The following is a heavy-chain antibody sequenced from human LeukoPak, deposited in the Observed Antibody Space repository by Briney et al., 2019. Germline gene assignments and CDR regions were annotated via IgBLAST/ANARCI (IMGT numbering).Heavy chain of an antibody. CDR3: AKDMSGSGYSYGLFDY. CDR2: ISWNSGSI. J-gene: IGHJ4*02. CDR1: GFTFDDYA. V-gene: IGHV3-9*01. D-gene: IGHD5-18*01. Sequence: GRSLRLSCAASGFTFDDYAMHWVRQAPGKGLEWVSGISWNSGSIGYADSVKGRFTISRDNAKNSLYLQMNSLRAEDTALYYCAKDMSGSGYSYGLFDYGGQGTLVTVSS.